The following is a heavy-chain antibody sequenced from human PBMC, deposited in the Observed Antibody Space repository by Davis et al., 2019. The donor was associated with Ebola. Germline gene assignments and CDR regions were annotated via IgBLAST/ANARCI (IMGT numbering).Heavy chain of an antibody. Sequence: PGGSLRLSCAASGFTFSSYSMNWVRQAPGKGLEWVSSISSSSSYIYYADSVKGRFTISRDNAKNSLYLQMNSLRAEDTAVYYCARAGTNRYGMDVWGQGTTVTVSS. CDR2: ISSSSSYI. J-gene: IGHJ6*02. V-gene: IGHV3-21*01. CDR1: GFTFSSYS. CDR3: ARAGTNRYGMDV. D-gene: IGHD2-8*01.